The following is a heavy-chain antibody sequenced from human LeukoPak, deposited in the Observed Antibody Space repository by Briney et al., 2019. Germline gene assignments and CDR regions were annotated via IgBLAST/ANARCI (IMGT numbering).Heavy chain of an antibody. CDR2: ISYDGSNK. CDR1: GFTFSSYA. CDR3: ARDQGNGLDYYYYGMDV. J-gene: IGHJ6*04. D-gene: IGHD4-17*01. Sequence: GGSLRPSCAASGFTFSSYAMHWVRQAPGKGLEWVAVISYDGSNKYYADSVKGRFTISRDNSKNTLYLQMNSLRAEDTAVYYCARDQGNGLDYYYYGMDVWGKGTTVTVSS. V-gene: IGHV3-30*04.